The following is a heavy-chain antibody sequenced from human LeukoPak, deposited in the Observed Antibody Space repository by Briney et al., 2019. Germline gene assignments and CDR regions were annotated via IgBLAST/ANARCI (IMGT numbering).Heavy chain of an antibody. Sequence: PGGSLRLSCAASGFTFSNYNMNWVRQAPGKGLEMTSYISSRSSTIYYADSVRGRFTISRDNAKNSLYLQMNSLRGDDTAVYYCARGISTSGWLDYWGQGTLVTVSS. CDR3: ARGISTSGWLDY. J-gene: IGHJ4*02. CDR1: GFTFSNYN. V-gene: IGHV3-48*01. CDR2: ISSRSSTI. D-gene: IGHD6-19*01.